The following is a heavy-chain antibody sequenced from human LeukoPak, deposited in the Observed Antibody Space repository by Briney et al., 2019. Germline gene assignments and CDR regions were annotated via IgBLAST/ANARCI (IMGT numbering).Heavy chain of an antibody. CDR1: GFTFGDYA. V-gene: IGHV3-23*03. D-gene: IGHD2-2*01. CDR3: ANLGSSELRVPASQGN. J-gene: IGHJ4*02. CDR2: IYSGGST. Sequence: GRSLRLSCTASGFTFGDYAMSWFRQAPGKGLEWVSVIYSGGSTYYADSVKGRFTISRDNSKNTVFLQMSSLRVEDTAVYYCANLGSSELRVPASQGNWGQGTLVTVSS.